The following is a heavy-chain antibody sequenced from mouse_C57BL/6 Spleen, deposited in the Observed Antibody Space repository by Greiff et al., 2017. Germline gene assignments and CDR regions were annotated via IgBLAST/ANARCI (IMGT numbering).Heavy chain of an antibody. CDR2: ISSGGSYT. CDR3: ARRRGAFAY. Sequence: EVKLMESGGDLVKPGGSLKLSCAASGFTFSSYGMSWVRQTPDKRLEWVATISSGGSYTYYPDSVKGRYTISRDNAKNTLYLQMSSLKSEDTAMYYCARRRGAFAYGGQGTLVTVSA. CDR1: GFTFSSYG. V-gene: IGHV5-6*02. J-gene: IGHJ3*01.